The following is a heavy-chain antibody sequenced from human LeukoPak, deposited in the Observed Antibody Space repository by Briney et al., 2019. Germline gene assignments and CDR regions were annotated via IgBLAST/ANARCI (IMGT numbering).Heavy chain of an antibody. V-gene: IGHV1-2*02. J-gene: IGHJ4*02. CDR1: GYIFSDYY. D-gene: IGHD1-1*01. Sequence: GASVKVSCKASGYIFSDYYTHWVRQAPGRGFEWMGWISRYSGATKLAQKFQGRVTLTRDTSISTAYVELSNLASDDTGVYYCVCWAGWNSDVASLDYWGQGTLVIVSS. CDR2: ISRYSGAT. CDR3: VCWAGWNSDVASLDY.